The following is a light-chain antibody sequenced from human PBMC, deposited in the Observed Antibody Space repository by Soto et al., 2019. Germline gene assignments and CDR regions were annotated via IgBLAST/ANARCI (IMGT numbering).Light chain of an antibody. J-gene: IGKJ3*01. V-gene: IGKV3-15*01. CDR2: GAS. Sequence: EIVMTQSPAILSVSPGERATLSCRASESVSSNLAWYQQKPGQAPRLLISGASTRATGIPVRFSGSGSGTDFTLTISSLQSEDFEFYYCQQYHDWPMTFGPGTKVDIK. CDR1: ESVSSN. CDR3: QQYHDWPMT.